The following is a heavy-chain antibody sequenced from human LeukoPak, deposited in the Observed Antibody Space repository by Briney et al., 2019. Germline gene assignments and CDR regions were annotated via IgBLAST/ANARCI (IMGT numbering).Heavy chain of an antibody. CDR3: TRQRHADIVGTTVFDY. V-gene: IGHV4-34*01. Sequence: SETLPLTCAVYGGSFSGYYWSWIRQPPGKGLEWIGEINHSGSTNYNPSLKSRVTISVDTSKNQFSLKLSSVTAADTAVYYCTRQRHADIVGTTVFDYWGQGTLVTVSS. D-gene: IGHD1-1*01. J-gene: IGHJ4*02. CDR2: INHSGST. CDR1: GGSFSGYY.